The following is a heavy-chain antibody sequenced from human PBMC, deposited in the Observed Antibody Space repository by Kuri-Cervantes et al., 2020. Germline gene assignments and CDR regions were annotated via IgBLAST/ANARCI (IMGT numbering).Heavy chain of an antibody. V-gene: IGHV4-39*02. CDR3: AREPARVVVPMDV. Sequence: YMSWIRQPPGKGLEWIGSIYYSGSTYYNPSLKSRVTISVDTSKNQFSLKLSSVTAADTAVYYCAREPARVVVPMDVWGQGTTVTVSS. CDR1: Y. J-gene: IGHJ6*02. CDR2: IYYSGST. D-gene: IGHD2-15*01.